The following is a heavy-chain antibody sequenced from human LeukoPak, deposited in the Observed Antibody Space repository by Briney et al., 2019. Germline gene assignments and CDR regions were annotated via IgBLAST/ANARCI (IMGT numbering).Heavy chain of an antibody. V-gene: IGHV4-61*02. CDR1: GGSISSGSYY. J-gene: IGHJ3*02. Sequence: PSETLSLTCTVSGGSISSGSYYWSWIRQPAGKGLEWIGRIYTSGSTNYNPSLKSRVTISVDTSKDQFSLKLSSVTAADTAVYYCARRRYDILTGYIGAFDIWGQGTMVTVSS. D-gene: IGHD3-9*01. CDR2: IYTSGST. CDR3: ARRRYDILTGYIGAFDI.